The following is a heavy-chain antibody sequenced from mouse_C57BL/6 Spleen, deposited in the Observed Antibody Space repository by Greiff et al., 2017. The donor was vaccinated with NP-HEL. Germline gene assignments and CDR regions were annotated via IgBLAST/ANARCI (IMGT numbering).Heavy chain of an antibody. J-gene: IGHJ2*01. CDR2: IDPSDSET. CDR3: ARRWDGDY. CDR1: GYTFTSYW. V-gene: IGHV1-52*01. Sequence: VQLQQPGAELVRPGSSVKLSCKASGYTFTSYWMHWVKQRPIQGLEWIGNIDPSDSETHYNQKFKDKATLTVDKSSSTAYRQLSSLTSEDSAVYYCARRWDGDYWGQGTTLTVSS. D-gene: IGHD4-1*01.